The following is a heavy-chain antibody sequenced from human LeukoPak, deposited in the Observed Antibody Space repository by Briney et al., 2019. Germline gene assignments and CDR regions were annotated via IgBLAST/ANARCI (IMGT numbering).Heavy chain of an antibody. J-gene: IGHJ4*02. Sequence: SETLSLTCAVYGGSFSGYYWSWIRQPPGKGLEWIGEISHSGSTNYNPSLKSRVTISVDTSKNQFSLKLSSVTAADTAVYYCARYTTVTTFDYWGQGTLVTVSS. CDR1: GGSFSGYY. D-gene: IGHD4-17*01. V-gene: IGHV4-34*01. CDR3: ARYTTVTTFDY. CDR2: ISHSGST.